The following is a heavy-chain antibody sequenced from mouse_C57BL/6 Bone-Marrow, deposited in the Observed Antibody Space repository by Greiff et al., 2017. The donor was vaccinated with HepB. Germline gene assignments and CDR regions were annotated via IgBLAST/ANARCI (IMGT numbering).Heavy chain of an antibody. CDR1: GFTFSDAW. Sequence: EVQLQESGGGLVQPGGSMKLSCAASGFTFSDAWMDWVRQSPEKGLEWVAEIRNKANNHATYYAESVKGRFTISRDDSKSSVYLQKNSLRAEDTGIYYCTRPLTSHFDYWGQGTTLTVSS. D-gene: IGHD5-1*01. J-gene: IGHJ2*01. CDR3: TRPLTSHFDY. CDR2: IRNKANNHAT. V-gene: IGHV6-6*01.